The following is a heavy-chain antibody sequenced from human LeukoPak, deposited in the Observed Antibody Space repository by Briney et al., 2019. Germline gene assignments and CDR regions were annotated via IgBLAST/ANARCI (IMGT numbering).Heavy chain of an antibody. CDR1: GYSFTTYW. J-gene: IGHJ6*02. D-gene: IGHD3-10*01. Sequence: GESLQISCKGSGYSFTTYWIGWVRQMPGKGLEWMGIIYPGNSDTRYSPSFQGQVTISADKSISTAYLQWSSLKASDTAMYYCARHGMVRDYYYGMDVWGQGTTVTVSS. CDR2: IYPGNSDT. V-gene: IGHV5-51*01. CDR3: ARHGMVRDYYYGMDV.